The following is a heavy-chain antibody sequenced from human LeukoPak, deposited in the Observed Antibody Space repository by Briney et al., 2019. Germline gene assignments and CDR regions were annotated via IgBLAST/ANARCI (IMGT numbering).Heavy chain of an antibody. CDR1: GGSISSSSYY. Sequence: SETLSLTCTVSGGSISSSSYYWGWIRQPPGKGLEWIGSIYYSGSTNYNPSLKSRVTISVDTSKNQFSLKLSSVTAADTAVYYCARGPYYYDSSGYCYYYYYMDVWGKGTTVTISS. D-gene: IGHD3-22*01. CDR2: IYYSGST. CDR3: ARGPYYYDSSGYCYYYYYMDV. V-gene: IGHV4-39*07. J-gene: IGHJ6*03.